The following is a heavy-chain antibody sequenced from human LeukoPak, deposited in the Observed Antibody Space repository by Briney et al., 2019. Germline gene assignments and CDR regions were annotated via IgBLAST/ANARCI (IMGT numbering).Heavy chain of an antibody. Sequence: SVKVSCKASGGTFSSYAISWVRQAPGQGLEWMGRIIPILGIANYAQKLQGRVTITADKSTSTAYMELSSLRSEDTAVFYCARAAAGLSGVDYWGQGTLVTVSS. D-gene: IGHD6-13*01. V-gene: IGHV1-69*04. J-gene: IGHJ4*02. CDR1: GGTFSSYA. CDR3: ARAAAGLSGVDY. CDR2: IIPILGIA.